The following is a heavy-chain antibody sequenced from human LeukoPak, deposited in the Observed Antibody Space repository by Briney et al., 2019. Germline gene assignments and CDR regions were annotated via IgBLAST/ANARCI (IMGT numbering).Heavy chain of an antibody. V-gene: IGHV3-30-3*01. J-gene: IGHJ4*02. CDR2: ITYDGSNK. D-gene: IGHD1-26*01. CDR3: ARGLLGAPTSYFDF. Sequence: PGGSLRLSCAASGFTFSSNAMHWVRQAPGKGLEWVAVITYDGSNKYYADSVKGRFTIYRDNSKNTLYLQMNSLIAEDTAVYYCARGLLGAPTSYFDFWGQGTLVTVSS. CDR1: GFTFSSNA.